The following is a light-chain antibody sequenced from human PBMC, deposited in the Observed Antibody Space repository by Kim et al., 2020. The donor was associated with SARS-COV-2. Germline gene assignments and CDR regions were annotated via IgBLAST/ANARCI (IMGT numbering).Light chain of an antibody. J-gene: IGKJ2*01. CDR2: GVS. Sequence: EIVMTQSPATLSVSPGDTATLSCRASQSVSSNLAWYQLKPGRAPTLLIYGVSTRATGIPARFSGSGSGTEFTLTITSLQSGDFALYYCHQYNDWPPGDTFGQGTKLEI. V-gene: IGKV3-15*01. CDR1: QSVSSN. CDR3: HQYNDWPPGDT.